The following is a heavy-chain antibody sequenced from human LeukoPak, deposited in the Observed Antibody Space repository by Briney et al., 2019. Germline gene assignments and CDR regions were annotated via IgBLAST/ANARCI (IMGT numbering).Heavy chain of an antibody. CDR2: IIPIFGTA. V-gene: IGHV1-69*05. D-gene: IGHD1-26*01. Sequence: SVKVSCKASGGTFSSYAISWVRQAPGQGLEWMGRIIPIFGTANYAQKFQGRVTITTDESTSSAYMELSSLRSEDTAVYYCARGSRIVGATVPDFDYWGQGTLVTVSS. CDR1: GGTFSSYA. CDR3: ARGSRIVGATVPDFDY. J-gene: IGHJ4*02.